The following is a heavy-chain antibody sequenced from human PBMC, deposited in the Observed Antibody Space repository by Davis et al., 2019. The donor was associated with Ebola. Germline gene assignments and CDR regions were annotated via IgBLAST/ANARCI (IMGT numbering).Heavy chain of an antibody. CDR3: ARSSAVVVAATRKKWGGMDV. D-gene: IGHD2-15*01. CDR1: GFTFSSHG. Sequence: PGGSLRLSCAASGFTFSSHGMHWVRQAPGKGLEWVSAISGSGGSTYYADSVKGRFTISRDNSKNTLYLQMNSLRAEDTAVYYCARSSAVVVAATRKKWGGMDVWGQGTTVTVSS. J-gene: IGHJ6*02. CDR2: ISGSGGST. V-gene: IGHV3-23*01.